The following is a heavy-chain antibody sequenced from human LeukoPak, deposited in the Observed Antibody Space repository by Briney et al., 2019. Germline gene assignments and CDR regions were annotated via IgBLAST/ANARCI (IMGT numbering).Heavy chain of an antibody. D-gene: IGHD6-13*01. CDR1: GGSISSYY. J-gene: IGHJ4*02. CDR2: IYYSGST. V-gene: IGHV4-59*01. Sequence: SETLSLTCTVSGGSISSYYWSWIRQPPGKGLEWIGYIYYSGSTNYNPSLKSRVTISVDTSKNQFSLKLSSVTAADTAVYYCARVTWKAGYSSSWYYSDYWGQGTLVTVSS. CDR3: ARVTWKAGYSSSWYYSDY.